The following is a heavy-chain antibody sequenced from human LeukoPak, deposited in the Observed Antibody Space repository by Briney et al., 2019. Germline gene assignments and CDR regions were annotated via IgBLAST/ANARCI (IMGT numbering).Heavy chain of an antibody. CDR2: MNPRSGYT. D-gene: IGHD6-13*01. CDR1: GYTFTNYD. CDR3: ARGNRLYSSSWSSLPFDI. J-gene: IGHJ3*02. Sequence: ASVKVSCKASGYTFTNYDINWVRQATGQGLGWMGWMNPRSGYTGYLQKFQGRVTMTGSTSISTAYLELNSLTSEDTAVYYCARGNRLYSSSWSSLPFDIWGQGSMVTVSS. V-gene: IGHV1-8*01.